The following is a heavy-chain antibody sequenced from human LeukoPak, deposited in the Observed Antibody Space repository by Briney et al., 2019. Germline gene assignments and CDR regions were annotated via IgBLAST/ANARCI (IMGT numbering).Heavy chain of an antibody. CDR1: GGSFSGYY. CDR2: INHSGST. D-gene: IGHD3-10*01. J-gene: IGHJ4*02. CDR3: ARAPYYGSGSYYKFDY. Sequence: PSETLPLTCAVYGGSFSGYYWSWIRQPPGKGLEWIGEINHSGSTNYNPSLKSRVTISVDTSKNQFSLKLSSVTAADTAVYYCARAPYYGSGSYYKFDYWGQGTLVTVSS. V-gene: IGHV4-34*01.